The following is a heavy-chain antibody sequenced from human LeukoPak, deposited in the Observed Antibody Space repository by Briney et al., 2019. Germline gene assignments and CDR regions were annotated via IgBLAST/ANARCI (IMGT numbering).Heavy chain of an antibody. J-gene: IGHJ4*02. Sequence: KPSETLSLTCTVSGGSISSGSYYWSWIRQPPGKGLEWIGEINHRGSTNYNPSLKSRVTISVDTSKNQFSLKLSSVTAADTAVYYCARSEINDYSRFWGQGILVTASS. CDR1: GGSISSGSYY. CDR2: INHRGST. D-gene: IGHD4-11*01. V-gene: IGHV4-39*07. CDR3: ARSEINDYSRF.